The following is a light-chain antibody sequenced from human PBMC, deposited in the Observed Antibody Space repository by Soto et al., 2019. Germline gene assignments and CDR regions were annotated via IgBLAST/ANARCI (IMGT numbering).Light chain of an antibody. V-gene: IGLV2-8*01. Sequence: QSVLTHPPSASGSPGQSVTISCTGTSSDVGGYNYVSWYQQHPGKAPKLMIYEVSKRPSGVPDRFSGSKSGNTASLTVSGLEAEDEADYYCNSYAGSNNLGVFGTGTKVTVL. CDR3: NSYAGSNNLGV. CDR2: EVS. J-gene: IGLJ1*01. CDR1: SSDVGGYNY.